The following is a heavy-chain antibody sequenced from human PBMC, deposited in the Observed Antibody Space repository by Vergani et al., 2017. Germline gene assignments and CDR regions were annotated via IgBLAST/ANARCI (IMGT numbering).Heavy chain of an antibody. Sequence: QVQLQESGPGLVKSSETLSLTCTVSGGSMSGYYWSWIRQPPGKELEWIGYMYHSGSTNYNPSLETRVTISGDTSKNQFSLKLNSVTAADTAVYYCGRVADFYGLGSRLLDLRGQGILVTVSS. J-gene: IGHJ5*02. V-gene: IGHV4-59*01. CDR3: GRVADFYGLGSRLLDL. CDR2: MYHSGST. D-gene: IGHD3-10*01. CDR1: GGSMSGYY.